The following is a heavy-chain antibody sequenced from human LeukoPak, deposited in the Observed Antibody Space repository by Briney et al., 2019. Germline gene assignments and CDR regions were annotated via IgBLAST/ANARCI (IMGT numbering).Heavy chain of an antibody. J-gene: IGHJ4*02. Sequence: GGSLRLSCAASGFTFSAHYMSWIRQAPGRGLEWVSYISIDGNTIYYADSVKGRFTISRDNAKNSLYLQMSSLRAEDTAVYYCARAGRGSSYGEQPLFDYWGQGTLVTVSS. V-gene: IGHV3-11*04. CDR2: ISIDGNTI. CDR3: ARAGRGSSYGEQPLFDY. CDR1: GFTFSAHY. D-gene: IGHD1/OR15-1a*01.